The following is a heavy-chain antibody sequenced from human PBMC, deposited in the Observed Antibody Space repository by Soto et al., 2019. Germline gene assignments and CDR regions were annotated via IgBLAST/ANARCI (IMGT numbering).Heavy chain of an antibody. CDR2: MSSDGGRI. V-gene: IGHV3-64D*06. CDR1: GFTFSSFS. D-gene: IGHD4-17*01. Sequence: QPGGSLRLSCSASGFTFSSFSMHWVRQSPGKGLEYVSHMSSDGGRIYYADSVKGRFTISRDNSKNMLYLQMSSLRPDDSVVYYCVKSRGGANYGFFDWGQGTQVTVSS. J-gene: IGHJ4*02. CDR3: VKSRGGANYGFFD.